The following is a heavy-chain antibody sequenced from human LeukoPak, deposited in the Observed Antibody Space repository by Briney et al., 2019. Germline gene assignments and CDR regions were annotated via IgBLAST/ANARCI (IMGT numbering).Heavy chain of an antibody. D-gene: IGHD6-13*01. CDR1: GGSISSYY. V-gene: IGHV4-59*08. J-gene: IGHJ6*02. Sequence: SETLSLTCTVSGGSISSYYWSWIRQPPGKGLEWIGYIYHSGSTNYNPSLKSRVTISVDTSKNQFSLKLTFVTAADTAVYYCARHVYSSTWYIYYYGVDVWGQGTAVTVSS. CDR2: IYHSGST. CDR3: ARHVYSSTWYIYYYGVDV.